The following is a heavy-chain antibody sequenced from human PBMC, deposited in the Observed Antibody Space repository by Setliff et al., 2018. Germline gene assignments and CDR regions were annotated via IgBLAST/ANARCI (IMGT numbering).Heavy chain of an antibody. V-gene: IGHV1-46*01. Sequence: ASVKVSCKASGYTFTSYYMHWVRQAPGQGLEWMGIINPSGGSTSYAQKFQGRVTITTDESTSTAYMELSSLRSEDTAVYYCARGGIAARPGSWVYFDYWGQGTLVTVSS. CDR1: GYTFTSYY. CDR2: INPSGGST. CDR3: ARGGIAARPGSWVYFDY. J-gene: IGHJ4*02. D-gene: IGHD6-6*01.